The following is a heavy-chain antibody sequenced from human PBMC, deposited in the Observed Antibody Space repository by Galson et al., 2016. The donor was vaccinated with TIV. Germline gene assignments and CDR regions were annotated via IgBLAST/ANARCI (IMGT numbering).Heavy chain of an antibody. CDR3: TRLGPSSVFDF. V-gene: IGHV3-7*01. Sequence: SLRLSCAASGYPFSAYWGTWVRQAPGKGLEWVASLSEDGSEKYYVDSVKGRFTFSRDNPKNSLYLQMNNLRAEDTAIYYCTRLGPSSVFDFWGQGALLTVSS. CDR1: GYPFSAYW. J-gene: IGHJ4*02. D-gene: IGHD1-26*01. CDR2: LSEDGSEK.